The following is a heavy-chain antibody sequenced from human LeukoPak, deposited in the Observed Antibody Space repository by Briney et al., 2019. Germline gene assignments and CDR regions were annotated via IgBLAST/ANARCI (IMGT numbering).Heavy chain of an antibody. CDR1: GGSFSGYY. J-gene: IGHJ5*02. V-gene: IGHV4-34*01. CDR2: INHSGST. D-gene: IGHD3-10*01. CDR3: ARKRYYYGSGSYSQRFDP. Sequence: SETLSLTCAVYGGSFSGYYWSWIRQPPGKGLEWIGEINHSGSTNYNPSLKSRVTISVDTSKNQFSLKLSSVTAADTAVYYCARKRYYYGSGSYSQRFDPWGQGTLVTVSS.